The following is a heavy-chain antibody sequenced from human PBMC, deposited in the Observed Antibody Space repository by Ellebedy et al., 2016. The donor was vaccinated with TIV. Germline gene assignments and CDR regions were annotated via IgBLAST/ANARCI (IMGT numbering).Heavy chain of an antibody. J-gene: IGHJ4*02. CDR1: GFTFSNYG. V-gene: IGHV3-30*03. CDR3: ALGGWELLLGY. D-gene: IGHD1-26*01. Sequence: GGSLRLSXAASGFTFSNYGMHWVRQAPGKGLEWVAVISYDGSNKYYADSVKGRFTISRDNSKNTLYLQMNSLRAEDTAVYYCALGGWELLLGYWGQGTLVTVSS. CDR2: ISYDGSNK.